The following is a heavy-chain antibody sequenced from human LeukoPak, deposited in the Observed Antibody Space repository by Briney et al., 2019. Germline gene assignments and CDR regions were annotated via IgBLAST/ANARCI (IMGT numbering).Heavy chain of an antibody. V-gene: IGHV3-48*01. J-gene: IGHJ6*03. D-gene: IGHD3-22*01. CDR2: ISSNRSTI. Sequence: GGSLRLSCTASGFTFSTHNMNWVRQAPGKGLEWVSYISSNRSTIYYSDSVKGRFTISRDNAKNSLYLQINSLRAEDTAVYYCASFYESSGWGGYYYYEYMDVWGKGTTVTVSS. CDR1: GFTFSTHN. CDR3: ASFYESSGWGGYYYYEYMDV.